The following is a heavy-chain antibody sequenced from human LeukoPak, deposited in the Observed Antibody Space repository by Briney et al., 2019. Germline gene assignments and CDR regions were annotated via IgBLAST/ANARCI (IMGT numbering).Heavy chain of an antibody. CDR2: IHPGGAL. CDR1: GASFSSGDQY. D-gene: IGHD3-22*01. CDR3: SRGLDSRKLGY. Sequence: PSETLSLTCTVSGASFSSGDQYWNWIRQRPGEGLEWIGSIHPGGALYNNPSLESRVTISVDTSKNQFSLNLNSVTAADTAVYFCSRGLDSRKLGYWGQGTLVTVSS. V-gene: IGHV4-31*03. J-gene: IGHJ4*02.